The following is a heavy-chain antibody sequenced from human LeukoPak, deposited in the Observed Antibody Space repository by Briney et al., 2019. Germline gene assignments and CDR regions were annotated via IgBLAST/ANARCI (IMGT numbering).Heavy chain of an antibody. Sequence: GGSLRLSCSASGLTVTNAWMNWVRQAPGEGLDWVGRVASKTDGGATDYAAPVKGRFTISRDDSKNTLNLQMNSLKTEDTAVYYCTTGIRGDWGQGTLVTVSS. CDR3: TTGIRGD. D-gene: IGHD3-10*01. CDR2: VASKTDGGAT. J-gene: IGHJ4*02. V-gene: IGHV3-15*07. CDR1: GLTVTNAW.